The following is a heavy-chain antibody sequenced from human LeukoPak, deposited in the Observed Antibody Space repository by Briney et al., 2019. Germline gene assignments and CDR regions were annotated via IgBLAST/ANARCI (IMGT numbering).Heavy chain of an antibody. V-gene: IGHV3-74*01. Sequence: GGSLRLSCAASGFTFSSYWMHWVRQAPGKGLMWVSGINTDGSSTSYADSVKGRLTISRDNAKNTLFLQMNSLRAEDTAVYYCYGANAEHWGQGTLVTVSS. CDR3: YGANAEH. D-gene: IGHD4-23*01. CDR2: INTDGSST. J-gene: IGHJ1*01. CDR1: GFTFSSYW.